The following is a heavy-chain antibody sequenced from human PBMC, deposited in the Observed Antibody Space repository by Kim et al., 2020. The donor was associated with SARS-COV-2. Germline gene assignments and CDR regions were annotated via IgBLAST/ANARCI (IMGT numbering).Heavy chain of an antibody. Sequence: GGSLRLSCAASGFTFSSYWMTWVRQAPGKGLEWVANIKQDGSEKYYVDSVKGRFTISRDNAKNSLYLQMNSLRAEDTAVYYCARGFYFDSSGYSPAIYWGQGTLVTVSS. D-gene: IGHD3-22*01. CDR3: ARGFYFDSSGYSPAIY. J-gene: IGHJ4*02. V-gene: IGHV3-7*01. CDR2: IKQDGSEK. CDR1: GFTFSSYW.